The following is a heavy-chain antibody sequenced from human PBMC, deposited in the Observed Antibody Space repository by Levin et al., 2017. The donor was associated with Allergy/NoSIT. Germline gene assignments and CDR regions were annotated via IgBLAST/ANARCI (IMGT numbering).Heavy chain of an antibody. CDR2: IYPGDSDT. Sequence: GESLKISCKGSGYSFTSYWIGWVRQMPGKGLEWMGIIYPGDSDTRYSPSFQGQVTISADKSISTAYLQWSSLKASDTAMYYCARHNVGYSYGNYYYGMDVWGQGTTVTVSS. CDR3: ARHNVGYSYGNYYYGMDV. CDR1: GYSFTSYW. J-gene: IGHJ6*02. V-gene: IGHV5-51*01. D-gene: IGHD5-18*01.